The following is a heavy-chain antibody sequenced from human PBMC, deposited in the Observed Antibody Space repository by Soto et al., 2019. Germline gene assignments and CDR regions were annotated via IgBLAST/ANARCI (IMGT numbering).Heavy chain of an antibody. Sequence: ASVKVSCKASGYTFTSYDINWVRQATGQGLEWMGWMNPNSGNTGYAQKFQGRVTMTRNTSTSTAYMELSSLRSEDTAVYYCARVKYCSGGSCYRSFDYWGQGTLVTVSS. CDR3: ARVKYCSGGSCYRSFDY. J-gene: IGHJ4*02. D-gene: IGHD2-15*01. CDR1: GYTFTSYD. CDR2: MNPNSGNT. V-gene: IGHV1-8*01.